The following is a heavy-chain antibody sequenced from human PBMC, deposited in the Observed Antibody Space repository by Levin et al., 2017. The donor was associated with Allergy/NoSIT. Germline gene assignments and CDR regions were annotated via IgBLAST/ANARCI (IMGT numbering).Heavy chain of an antibody. CDR2: IIPIFGTA. D-gene: IGHD4-17*01. J-gene: IGHJ4*02. V-gene: IGHV1-69*06. CDR3: ARALDYGDNYFFDY. Sequence: GGSLRLSCKASGVTFSTYTITWVRQAPGQGLEWVGGIIPIFGTANYARRFQGRITITADKPTSTVYMELSSLRSEDTAVYYCARALDYGDNYFFDYWGQGTLVTVSS. CDR1: GVTFSTYT.